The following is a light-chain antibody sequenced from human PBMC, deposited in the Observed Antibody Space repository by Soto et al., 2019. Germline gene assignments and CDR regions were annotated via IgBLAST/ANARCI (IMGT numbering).Light chain of an antibody. CDR1: QSITDY. CDR2: SAS. CDR3: QQSYRTPRT. J-gene: IGKJ1*01. Sequence: DIQMTQSPSSLSASIGDRVTITCRASQSITDYLNWYQQKPGNAPKLLIYSASTLHSGVPSRFSGSGSGTDFTLPISSLQLEDFATYYCQQSYRTPRTFGQGTKVEIK. V-gene: IGKV1-39*01.